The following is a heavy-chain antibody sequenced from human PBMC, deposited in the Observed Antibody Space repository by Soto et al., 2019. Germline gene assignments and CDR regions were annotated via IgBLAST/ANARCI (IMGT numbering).Heavy chain of an antibody. Sequence: EVQLVESGGGLVKPGESLGLSCAASGFSFSDAWMNWVRQAPGKGLEWVGRIKSKTDGGTTDYAAPVNGRFSISRDDSKNTLYLQMSSLKTDDKAVYYCTRGRLSDHSTDYWGRGTLVTVSS. D-gene: IGHD1-26*01. CDR1: GFSFSDAW. J-gene: IGHJ4*02. V-gene: IGHV3-15*07. CDR3: TRGRLSDHSTDY. CDR2: IKSKTDGGTT.